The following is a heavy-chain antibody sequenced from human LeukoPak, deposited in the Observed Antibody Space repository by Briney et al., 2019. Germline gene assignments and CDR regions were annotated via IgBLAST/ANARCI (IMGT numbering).Heavy chain of an antibody. CDR3: ARGSDIVATFFIY. Sequence: ASVKVSCKASGYTFTGYYMHWVRQAPGQGLEWMGWINPNSGGTNYAQKFQGWVTMTRDTSISTAYMELSRLRSDDTAVYYCARGSDIVATFFIYWGQGTLVTGSS. CDR1: GYTFTGYY. V-gene: IGHV1-2*04. CDR2: INPNSGGT. J-gene: IGHJ4*02. D-gene: IGHD5-12*01.